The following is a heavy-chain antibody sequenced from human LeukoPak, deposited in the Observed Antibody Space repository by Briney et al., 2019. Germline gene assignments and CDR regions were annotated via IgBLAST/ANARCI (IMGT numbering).Heavy chain of an antibody. Sequence: GGSLRLSCVASGFTFSHYWMTWVRRAPGKGLEWVANINQDGSEKNYVDSVKGRFTISRDNAKNSLYLQMNSLRAEDTAVYYCAVNLPFDYWGQGTLVTVSS. CDR2: INQDGSEK. V-gene: IGHV3-7*01. CDR1: GFTFSHYW. CDR3: AVNLPFDY. J-gene: IGHJ4*02.